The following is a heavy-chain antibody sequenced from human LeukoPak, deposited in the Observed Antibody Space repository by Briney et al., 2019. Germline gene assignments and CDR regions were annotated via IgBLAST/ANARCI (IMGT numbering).Heavy chain of an antibody. CDR1: GGSISSGSYY. V-gene: IGHV4-61*02. D-gene: IGHD7-27*01. Sequence: SETLSLTCTVSGGSISSGSYYWSWIRQPAGKGLEWIGRIYTSGSTYYNPSLKSRVTISVDTSKNRFSLKLSSVTAADTAVYYCATPLGDAFDIWGQGTMVTVSS. CDR2: IYTSGST. CDR3: ATPLGDAFDI. J-gene: IGHJ3*02.